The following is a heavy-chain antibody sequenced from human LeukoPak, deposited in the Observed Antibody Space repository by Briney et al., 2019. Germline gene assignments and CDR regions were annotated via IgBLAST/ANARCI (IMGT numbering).Heavy chain of an antibody. CDR3: AKALSSSFYYFDL. J-gene: IGHJ2*01. CDR2: IHGGGDIT. CDR1: VFTFSNYA. V-gene: IGHV3-23*01. Sequence: PGGSLRLSCAASVFTFSNYAMNWVRQAPEKGLEWVSTIHGGGDITYYADSVKGRFTISRDNPRNTLYLQMNSLRAEDTDVYYCAKALSSSFYYFDLGGRGTLVTVSS. D-gene: IGHD3-16*02.